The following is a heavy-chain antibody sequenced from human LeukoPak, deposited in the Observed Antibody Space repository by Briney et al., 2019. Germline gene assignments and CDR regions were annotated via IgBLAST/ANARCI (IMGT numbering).Heavy chain of an antibody. Sequence: PSETLSLTCTVSGGSISSSSYYWGWIRQPPGKGLEWIGSIYYSGSTYYNPSLKSRVTISVDTSKNQFSLKLSSVTAADTAVYYCARIGRYSSGWYNSYYFDYWAREPWSPSPQ. D-gene: IGHD6-19*01. V-gene: IGHV4-39*07. J-gene: IGHJ4*02. CDR1: GGSISSSSYY. CDR2: IYYSGST. CDR3: ARIGRYSSGWYNSYYFDY.